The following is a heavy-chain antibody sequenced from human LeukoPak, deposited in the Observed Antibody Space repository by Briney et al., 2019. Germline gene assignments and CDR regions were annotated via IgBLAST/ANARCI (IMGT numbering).Heavy chain of an antibody. J-gene: IGHJ4*02. CDR3: TKRGAYYVDY. V-gene: IGHV3-23*01. D-gene: IGHD3-16*01. CDR1: GFTFGTSA. CDR2: ITSGDGSP. Sequence: PGVSLRLSCAASGFTFGTSAMSWVRQTPEKGLEWVSTITSGDGSPYYADSVKGRFTISRDNSNNMLYLQMNSLRAEDTAVYYCTKRGAYYVDYWGRGIPVTVSS.